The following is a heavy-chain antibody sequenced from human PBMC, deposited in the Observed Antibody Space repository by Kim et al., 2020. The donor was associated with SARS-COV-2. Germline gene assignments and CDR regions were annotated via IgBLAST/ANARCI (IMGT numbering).Heavy chain of an antibody. J-gene: IGHJ4*02. Sequence: SETLSLTCTVSGGSISSGGYYWSWIRQHPGKGLEWIGYIYYSGSTYYNPSLKSRVTISVDTSKNQFSLKLSSVTAADTAVYYCARDSSSHLDYWGQGTLVTVSS. D-gene: IGHD6-13*01. CDR2: IYYSGST. CDR3: ARDSSSHLDY. CDR1: GGSISSGGYY. V-gene: IGHV4-31*03.